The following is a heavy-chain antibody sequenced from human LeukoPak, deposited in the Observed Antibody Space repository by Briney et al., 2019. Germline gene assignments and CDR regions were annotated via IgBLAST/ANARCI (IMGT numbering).Heavy chain of an antibody. J-gene: IGHJ5*02. CDR2: IYYSGST. CDR1: GGSVSSGTYY. V-gene: IGHV4-61*01. CDR3: ARVLAYCTGGSCYSRWFDP. D-gene: IGHD2-15*01. Sequence: PSETLSLTCTVSGGSVSSGTYYWSWIRQPPGKGLEWIGYIYYSGSTNYNPSLNSRVTISVDTSKNQFSLELSSVTSADTAVYSCARVLAYCTGGSCYSRWFDPWGQGTLVTVSS.